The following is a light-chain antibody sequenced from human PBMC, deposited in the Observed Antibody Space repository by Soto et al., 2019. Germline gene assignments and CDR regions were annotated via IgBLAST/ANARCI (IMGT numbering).Light chain of an antibody. Sequence: EIVLPQSPATLSLSPGERAALSCRASQSVSSYLAWYQQKPGQAPRLLLYDASKRATGIPARFSGSGSGTDFTLTISRLEPEDFAGYFCQKRRNWPSTFGGGTKVEI. V-gene: IGKV3-11*01. CDR2: DAS. CDR1: QSVSSY. J-gene: IGKJ4*01. CDR3: QKRRNWPST.